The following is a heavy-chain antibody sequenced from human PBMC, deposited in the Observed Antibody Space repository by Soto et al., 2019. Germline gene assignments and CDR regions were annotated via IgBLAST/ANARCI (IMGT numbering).Heavy chain of an antibody. V-gene: IGHV3-30-3*01. CDR3: ARGLLEVMVPFDH. Sequence: QVQLVESGGGVVQPGRSLRLSCAASGFKFNTYTFNWSRQAPGKGREWVAMISPDGSTTNYADALKGRFTISRDNSNNKVFLQMNSLTTEDTAIYFCARGLLEVMVPFDHWGQGTLVTVS. CDR2: ISPDGSTT. D-gene: IGHD2-8*02. J-gene: IGHJ4*02. CDR1: GFKFNTYT.